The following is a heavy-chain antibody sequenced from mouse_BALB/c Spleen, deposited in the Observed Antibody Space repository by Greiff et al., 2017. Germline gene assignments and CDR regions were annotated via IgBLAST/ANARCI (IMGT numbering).Heavy chain of an antibody. V-gene: IGHV3-8*02. CDR3: ARCPTMITSYYFDY. D-gene: IGHD2-4*01. CDR2: ISYSGST. Sequence: VQLKESGPSLVKPSQTLSLTCSVTGDSITSGYWNWIRKFPGNKLEYMGYISYSGSTYYNPSLKSRISITRDTSKNQYYLQLNSVTTEDTATYYCARCPTMITSYYFDYWSQGTTLTVSS. J-gene: IGHJ2*01. CDR1: GDSITSGY.